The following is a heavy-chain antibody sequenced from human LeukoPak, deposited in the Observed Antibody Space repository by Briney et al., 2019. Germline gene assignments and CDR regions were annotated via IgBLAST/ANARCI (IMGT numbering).Heavy chain of an antibody. CDR1: GDPMNTYH. V-gene: IGHV4-4*07. D-gene: IGHD6-13*01. Sequence: SETLSLTCTVSGDPMNTYHWAWIRQPAGKGLEWIGRLHSSGTTNFNPSLRSRVSISVDRSKKQCSLKMTSATAADTALYFCARDPFKSSFESWGQGILVTVSS. J-gene: IGHJ4*02. CDR3: ARDPFKSSFES. CDR2: LHSSGTT.